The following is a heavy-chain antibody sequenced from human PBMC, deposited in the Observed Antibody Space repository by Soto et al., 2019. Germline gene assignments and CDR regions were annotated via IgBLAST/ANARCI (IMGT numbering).Heavy chain of an antibody. D-gene: IGHD2-8*01. Sequence: GASVKVSCKASGFTFTSSALQWVRQARGQRLEWIGWIAVGSGYTNYAQRFQDRVTLTRDMSTATTYMELSRLTSEDTAIYYCAADAKAWQQMVPSDYWGQGTLVTVSS. J-gene: IGHJ4*02. CDR2: IAVGSGYT. CDR1: GFTFTSSA. V-gene: IGHV1-58*01. CDR3: AADAKAWQQMVPSDY.